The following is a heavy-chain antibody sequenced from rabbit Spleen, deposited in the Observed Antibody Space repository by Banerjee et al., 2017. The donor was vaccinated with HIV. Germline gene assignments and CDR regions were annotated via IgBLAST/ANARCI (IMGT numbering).Heavy chain of an antibody. CDR2: IDTNDGDT. V-gene: IGHV1S45*01. D-gene: IGHD1-1*01. CDR3: ASNYVNAFDP. CDR1: GFSFGSNYY. J-gene: IGHJ2*01. Sequence: QEQLVESGGGLVQPEGSLTLTCTASGFSFGSNYYMCWVRQAPGKGLEWIACIDTNDGDTDYANWRKGRFTISKTSSTTVTLQMTSLTAADTATYFCASNYVNAFDPWGQGTLVTVS.